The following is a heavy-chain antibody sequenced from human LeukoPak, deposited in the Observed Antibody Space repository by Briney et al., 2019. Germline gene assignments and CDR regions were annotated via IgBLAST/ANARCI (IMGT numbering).Heavy chain of an antibody. D-gene: IGHD4-17*01. CDR1: GFTFSTSA. CDR2: IIVGSGAT. J-gene: IGHJ3*01. CDR3: AAELYGVYTDCCTFHL. V-gene: IGHV1-58*01. Sequence: SVKVSCTTSGFTFSTSAVQWVRQARGQRLEWIGWIIVGSGATNYAQSLQGRFTITRDMSTNTAYMELSSLGSEDSAVYYCAAELYGVYTDCCTFHLWGQGTMVTVSS.